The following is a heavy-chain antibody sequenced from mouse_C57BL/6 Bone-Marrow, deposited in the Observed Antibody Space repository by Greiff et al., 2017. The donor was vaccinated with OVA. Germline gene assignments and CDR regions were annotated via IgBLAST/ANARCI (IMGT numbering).Heavy chain of an antibody. CDR2: SRNKANDYTT. Sequence: EVKVVESGGGLVQSGRSLRLSCATSGFTFSDFYMEWVRQAPGKGLEWIAASRNKANDYTTEYSASVKGRFIVSRDTSQSILYLQMNALRAEDTAIYYCARDAPFYGYDNYYAMDYWGQGTSVTVSS. CDR1: GFTFSDFY. J-gene: IGHJ4*01. V-gene: IGHV7-1*01. CDR3: ARDAPFYGYDNYYAMDY. D-gene: IGHD2-9*01.